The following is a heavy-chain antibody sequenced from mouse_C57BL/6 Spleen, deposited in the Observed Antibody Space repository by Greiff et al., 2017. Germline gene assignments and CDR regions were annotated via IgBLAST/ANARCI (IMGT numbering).Heavy chain of an antibody. Sequence: QVQLQQPGAELVKPGASVKLSCKASGYTFTSYWMQWVKQRPGQGLEWIGEIDPSDSYTNYNQKFKGKATLTVDTSSSTAYMQLSRLTSEDSAVYYGARGGNYYGSSFFDYWGQGTTLTVSS. CDR3: ARGGNYYGSSFFDY. CDR1: GYTFTSYW. D-gene: IGHD1-1*01. CDR2: IDPSDSYT. J-gene: IGHJ2*01. V-gene: IGHV1-50*01.